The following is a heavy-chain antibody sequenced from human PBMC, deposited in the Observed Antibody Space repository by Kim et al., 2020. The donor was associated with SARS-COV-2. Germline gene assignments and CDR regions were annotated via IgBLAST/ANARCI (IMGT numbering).Heavy chain of an antibody. CDR1: GYSFTSYW. CDR3: ARYHASHSIAPSYHFDY. J-gene: IGHJ4*02. Sequence: GESLKISCKGSGYSFTSYWIGWVRQMPGKGLEWMGIIYPGDSDTRYSPPFQGQVTISPDKSISTAYLQWSSLKATDTAMYYCARYHASHSIAPSYHFDYWGQGTVVTVSS. V-gene: IGHV5-51*01. CDR2: IYPGDSDT. D-gene: IGHD6-6*01.